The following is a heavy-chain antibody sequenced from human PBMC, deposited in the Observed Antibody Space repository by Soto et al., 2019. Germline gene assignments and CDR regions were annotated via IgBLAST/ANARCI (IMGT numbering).Heavy chain of an antibody. Sequence: QVQLVQSGAEVRKPGASVTVSCRTSGDTFSDYYIHWVRKAPGQGLEWMGWINPNSGDTNYSQKFRGWFTMTRDTSIRTVYMQLSRLRSDDTAVYYCARESGGATATLDYYYFYMDVWGTGTTVTVSS. J-gene: IGHJ6*03. V-gene: IGHV1-2*04. CDR3: ARESGGATATLDYYYFYMDV. CDR2: INPNSGDT. D-gene: IGHD1-26*01. CDR1: GDTFSDYY.